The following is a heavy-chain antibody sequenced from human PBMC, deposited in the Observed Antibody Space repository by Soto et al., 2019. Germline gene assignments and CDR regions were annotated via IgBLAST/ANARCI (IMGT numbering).Heavy chain of an antibody. CDR1: GYRFDDYW. Sequence: GESLKISCKGSGYRFDDYWIAWVRQLPGKGLEWMGFIYPGDSDTRYSPSFKGQVTISADKSTNTAFLQWRRLKASDAATYFCARRHLLSGSYCFDYWGQGSLVTVSS. J-gene: IGHJ4*02. V-gene: IGHV5-51*01. D-gene: IGHD3-10*01. CDR3: ARRHLLSGSYCFDY. CDR2: IYPGDSDT.